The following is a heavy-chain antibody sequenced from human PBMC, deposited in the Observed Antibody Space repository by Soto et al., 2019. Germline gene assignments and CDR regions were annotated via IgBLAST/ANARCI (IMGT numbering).Heavy chain of an antibody. D-gene: IGHD3-10*01. Sequence: SETLSLTCTVSSGSISSSSYFWAWIRRPPGKGLEWIGNIYYSGSTYYNPSLKSRVTISVDTSKNQFSLKLSSVTAADTAVYYCARVLRDYPFYYYYMDVWGTGTTVTVSS. V-gene: IGHV4-39*01. J-gene: IGHJ6*03. CDR3: ARVLRDYPFYYYYMDV. CDR1: SGSISSSSYF. CDR2: IYYSGST.